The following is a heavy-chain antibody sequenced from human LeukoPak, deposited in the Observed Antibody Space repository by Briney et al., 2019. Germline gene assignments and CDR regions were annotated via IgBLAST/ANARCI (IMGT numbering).Heavy chain of an antibody. CDR2: IIPIFGTA. Sequence: GASVKVSCKASGGTFSSYAISWVRQAPGQGLEWMGGIIPIFGTANYAQKFQGRVTITGDKSTSTAYMELSSLRSEDTAVYYCARGGLRSQGDYYYYMDVWGKGTTVTVSS. CDR1: GGTFSSYA. D-gene: IGHD4-17*01. J-gene: IGHJ6*03. V-gene: IGHV1-69*06. CDR3: ARGGLRSQGDYYYYMDV.